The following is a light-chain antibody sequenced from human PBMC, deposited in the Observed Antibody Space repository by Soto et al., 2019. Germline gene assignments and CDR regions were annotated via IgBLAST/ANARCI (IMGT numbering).Light chain of an antibody. CDR2: AAS. CDR3: QQTYIAPAT. Sequence: DIQMAQSPSSLSASVGDRVTFTCRASESINNCLSWFEQKPGQAPKLLIYAASSLQCGVPPRCSGSGSGTAFILPTDSLQPEDFATYYCQQTYIAPATFGQGTKVGVK. CDR1: ESINNC. J-gene: IGKJ1*01. V-gene: IGKV1-39*01.